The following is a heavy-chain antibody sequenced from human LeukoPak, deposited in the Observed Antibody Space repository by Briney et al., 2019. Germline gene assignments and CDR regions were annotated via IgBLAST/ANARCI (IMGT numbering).Heavy chain of an antibody. Sequence: SVKVSCKASGGTFSSYAISWVRQAPGQGLEWMGGIIPIFGTANYAQKFQGRVTITADKSTSTAYMELSSLRSEDTAVYYCARYGRGSPKEGMDVWGKGTTATFS. D-gene: IGHD3-10*01. V-gene: IGHV1-69*06. CDR3: ARYGRGSPKEGMDV. CDR1: GGTFSSYA. J-gene: IGHJ6*04. CDR2: IIPIFGTA.